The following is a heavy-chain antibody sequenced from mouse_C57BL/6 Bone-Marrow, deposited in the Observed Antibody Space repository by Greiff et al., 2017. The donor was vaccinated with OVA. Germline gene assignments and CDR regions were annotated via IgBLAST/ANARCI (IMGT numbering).Heavy chain of an antibody. Sequence: EVNLVESGGGLVQPGGSLKLSCAASGFTFSDYGMAWVRQAPRKGPEWVAFISNLAYSIYYADTVTGRFTISRENAKNTLYLEMSSLRSEDTAMYYCARQDSSGPAWFAYWGQGTLVTVSA. CDR3: ARQDSSGPAWFAY. D-gene: IGHD3-2*02. V-gene: IGHV5-15*01. CDR1: GFTFSDYG. J-gene: IGHJ3*01. CDR2: ISNLAYSI.